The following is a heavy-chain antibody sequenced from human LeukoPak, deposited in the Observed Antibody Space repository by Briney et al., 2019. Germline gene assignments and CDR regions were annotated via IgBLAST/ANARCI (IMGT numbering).Heavy chain of an antibody. CDR1: GFTFDDHG. CDR2: IKWDGGRT. J-gene: IGHJ4*02. Sequence: PGGSLRLSCAASGFTFDDHGMSWVRQAPGKGLEWVSGIKWDGGRTGYADSVKGRFTISRDNAKNSVYLQMNSLRPEDTAVYYCARGPSGYHNTGGQGTLVTVFS. D-gene: IGHD5-12*01. V-gene: IGHV3-20*04. CDR3: ARGPSGYHNT.